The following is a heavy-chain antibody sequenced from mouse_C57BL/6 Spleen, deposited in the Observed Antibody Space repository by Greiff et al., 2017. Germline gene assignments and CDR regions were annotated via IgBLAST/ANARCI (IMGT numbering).Heavy chain of an antibody. Sequence: EVQRVESGGGLVKPGGSLKLSCAASGFTFSSYAMSWVRQTPEKRLEWVATISDGGSYTYYPDNVKGRFTISRDNAKNNLYLQMSHLKSEDTAMYYCARDSGYFDVWGTGTTVTVSS. CDR1: GFTFSSYA. J-gene: IGHJ1*03. CDR2: ISDGGSYT. CDR3: ARDSGYFDV. V-gene: IGHV5-4*01.